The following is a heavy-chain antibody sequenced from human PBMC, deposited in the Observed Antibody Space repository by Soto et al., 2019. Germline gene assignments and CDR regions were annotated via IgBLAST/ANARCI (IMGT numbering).Heavy chain of an antibody. Sequence: PGGSLRLSCAASGFTFSGSAMHWVRQASGKGLEWVGRIRDKANSYATAYTASVKGRFTISRDDSKNTAYLQMNSLKTEDTAVYYCTRLYCGGDCDFDSWGQGTLVTVSS. D-gene: IGHD2-21*02. CDR3: TRLYCGGDCDFDS. J-gene: IGHJ4*02. V-gene: IGHV3-73*01. CDR1: GFTFSGSA. CDR2: IRDKANSYAT.